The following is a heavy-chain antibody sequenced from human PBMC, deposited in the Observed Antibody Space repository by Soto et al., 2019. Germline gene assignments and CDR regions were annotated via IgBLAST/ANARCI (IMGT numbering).Heavy chain of an antibody. D-gene: IGHD2-2*01. CDR1: GFTFSSYA. Sequence: GGSLRLSCAASGFTFSSYAMSWVRQAPGKGLEWVSAISGSGGSTYYADSVKGRFTISRDNSKNTLYLQMNSLRAEDTAVYYCAKAGLPAAMFGLRWGGYFDYWGQGTLVTVSS. CDR2: ISGSGGST. CDR3: AKAGLPAAMFGLRWGGYFDY. V-gene: IGHV3-23*01. J-gene: IGHJ4*02.